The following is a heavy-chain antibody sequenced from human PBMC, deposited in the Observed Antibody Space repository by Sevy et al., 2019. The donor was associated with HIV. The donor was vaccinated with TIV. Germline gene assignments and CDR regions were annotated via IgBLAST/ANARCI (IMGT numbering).Heavy chain of an antibody. CDR1: GFTFSTHA. D-gene: IGHD3-22*01. V-gene: IGHV3-30-3*01. CDR2: ISYDGNIE. CDR3: ARDLGYESTGYLPLFDN. J-gene: IGHJ4*02. Sequence: GGSLRLSCAASGFTFSTHAMHWVRQAPGKGQEWVAIISYDGNIEYYPDSVKGRFTISRDDSKNTLYLQMNSLRSEDTALYYCARDLGYESTGYLPLFDNWGQGTLVTVSS.